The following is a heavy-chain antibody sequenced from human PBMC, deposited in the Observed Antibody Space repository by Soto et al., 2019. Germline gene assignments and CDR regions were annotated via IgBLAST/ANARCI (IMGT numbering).Heavy chain of an antibody. CDR2: IDPSDSYT. V-gene: IGHV5-10-1*01. CDR3: ACPRRAYGDRAYDY. CDR1: GYTFTTYW. Sequence: PGESLKISCQGSGYTFTTYWITWVRQMPGRGLEWMGRIDPSDSYTNDSPSFQGLVTISADKSTNTAYLEWRSLKASDSAIYYCACPRRAYGDRAYDYWGQGALVTVSS. D-gene: IGHD2-21*02. J-gene: IGHJ4*02.